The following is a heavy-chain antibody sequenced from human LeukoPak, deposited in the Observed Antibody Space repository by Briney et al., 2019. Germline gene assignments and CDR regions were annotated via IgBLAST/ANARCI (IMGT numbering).Heavy chain of an antibody. CDR1: GFTFSTYN. CDR3: ATRPEMDV. V-gene: IGHV4-59*05. J-gene: IGHJ6*04. CDR2: IYYSGST. Sequence: GSLRLSCAASGFTFSTYNMNWVRQPPGKGLEWIGSIYYSGSTYYNPSLKSRATISVDTSKNQFSLKLSSVTAADTAVYYCATRPEMDVWGKGTTVTISS.